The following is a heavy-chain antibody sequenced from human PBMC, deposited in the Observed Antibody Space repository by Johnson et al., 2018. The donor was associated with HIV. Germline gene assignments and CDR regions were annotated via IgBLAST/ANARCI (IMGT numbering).Heavy chain of an antibody. CDR3: ARANSYGYYRAKAFDI. D-gene: IGHD4-17*01. Sequence: VQLVESGGGVVQPGRSLRLSCAASGFTFDDYGMTWVRQAPGKGLEWVSGIDWNGGSSGYADSVKGRFTISRDNAKNSLYLQRNSLRAEDTALYYCARANSYGYYRAKAFDIWGQGTMVTVSS. CDR1: GFTFDDYG. CDR2: IDWNGGSS. J-gene: IGHJ3*02. V-gene: IGHV3-20*04.